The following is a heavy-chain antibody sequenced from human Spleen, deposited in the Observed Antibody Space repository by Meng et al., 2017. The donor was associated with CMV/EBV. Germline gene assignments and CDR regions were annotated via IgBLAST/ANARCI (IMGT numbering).Heavy chain of an antibody. CDR2: VYYRGSP. V-gene: IGHV4-59*01. CDR1: GGSIRSYF. CDR3: ARADSSGWYPLL. J-gene: IGHJ4*02. Sequence: SETLSLTCSVSGGSIRSYFWSWIRQPPGKGLEWIGYVYYRGSPDYSPSLKSRVRISVDTSKNQFSLRLSSVTAADTAVYYCARADSSGWYPLLWGQGTLVTVSS. D-gene: IGHD6-19*01.